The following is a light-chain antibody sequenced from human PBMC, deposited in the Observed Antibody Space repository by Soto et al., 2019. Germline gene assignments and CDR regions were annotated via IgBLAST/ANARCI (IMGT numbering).Light chain of an antibody. CDR1: QGISSY. J-gene: IGKJ1*01. CDR3: QQYNSYST. Sequence: IQLTQSPSSLSASVGDRVTINCRASQGISSYLAWYQQKPGKAPKLLIYLASTLQSGVPSSFIGSGSGTEFTLTISSLQPDDFATYYCQQYNSYSTFGQGTKVDI. V-gene: IGKV1-9*01. CDR2: LAS.